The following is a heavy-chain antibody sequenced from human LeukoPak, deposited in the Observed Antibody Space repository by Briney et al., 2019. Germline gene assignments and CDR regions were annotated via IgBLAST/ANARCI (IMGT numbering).Heavy chain of an antibody. CDR2: MYYSGST. D-gene: IGHD3-10*01. Sequence: PSETLSLTCTVSSGSISSTSYYWGWIRQPPGMGLEWIGSMYYSGSTYYNPPLKSRVTISVDTSKSQFSLKPSSVTAADTAVYYCAREMRSPRGGFDYWDQGTLVTVSS. CDR3: AREMRSPRGGFDY. V-gene: IGHV4-39*07. CDR1: SGSISSTSYY. J-gene: IGHJ4*02.